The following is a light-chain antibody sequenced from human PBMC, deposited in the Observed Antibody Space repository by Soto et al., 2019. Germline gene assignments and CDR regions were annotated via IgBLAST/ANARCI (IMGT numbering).Light chain of an antibody. CDR3: QQRSNWLIT. Sequence: EIVLTQSPGTLSLSPGERATLSCRASQSVSSSYLAWYQQKPGQAPRLLIYGASSRAIGIPDRFSGSGSGTDFTLTISSLEPEDFAVYYCQQRSNWLITFGQGTRLEIK. V-gene: IGKV3D-20*02. CDR2: GAS. CDR1: QSVSSSY. J-gene: IGKJ5*01.